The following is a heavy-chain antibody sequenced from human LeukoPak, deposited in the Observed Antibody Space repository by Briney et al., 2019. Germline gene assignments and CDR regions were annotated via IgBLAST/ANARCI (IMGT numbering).Heavy chain of an antibody. J-gene: IGHJ4*02. V-gene: IGHV1-69*13. CDR3: ATGASIYDSRGYYYLW. CDR2: IIPMFGRA. CDR1: GGTFSRYT. Sequence: GASVKVSCKASGGTFSRYTISWVRQAPGQGLEWMGGIIPMFGRANCAQKFQGRLTITADESSTTAYMELSGLRSEDTAVYYCATGASIYDSRGYYYLWWGQGTLVTVSS. D-gene: IGHD3-22*01.